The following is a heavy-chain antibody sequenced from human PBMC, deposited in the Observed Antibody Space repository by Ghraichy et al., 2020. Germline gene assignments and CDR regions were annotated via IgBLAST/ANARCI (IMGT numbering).Heavy chain of an antibody. D-gene: IGHD1-7*01. CDR2: ISAYNGNT. J-gene: IGHJ4*02. Sequence: ASVKVSCKASGYTFTSYGISWVRQAPGQGLEWMGWISAYNGNTNYAQKLQGRVTMTTDTSTSTAYMELRSLRSDDTAVYYCARDLAWNYRGNYFDYWGQGTLVTVSS. CDR1: GYTFTSYG. V-gene: IGHV1-18*01. CDR3: ARDLAWNYRGNYFDY.